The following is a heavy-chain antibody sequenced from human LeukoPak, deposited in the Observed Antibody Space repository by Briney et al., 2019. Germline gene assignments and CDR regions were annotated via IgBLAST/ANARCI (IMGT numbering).Heavy chain of an antibody. V-gene: IGHV3-15*01. D-gene: IGHD6-13*01. Sequence: GGSLRLSCAASGFIFSNVWMSWVRRAPGKGLEWVGRIKTKSDGGTVEYAAPVKGRFTISRDDANNMLYLQMNSLESEDTAVYYCTTPVRWSGAPLDYWGQGTLVTVSS. J-gene: IGHJ4*02. CDR1: GFIFSNVW. CDR3: TTPVRWSGAPLDY. CDR2: IKTKSDGGTV.